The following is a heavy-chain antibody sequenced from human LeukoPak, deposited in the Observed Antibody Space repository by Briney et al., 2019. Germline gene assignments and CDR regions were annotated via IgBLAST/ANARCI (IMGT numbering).Heavy chain of an antibody. CDR2: TRNKANSYTT. D-gene: IGHD1-7*01. CDR1: GFTFSDHY. J-gene: IGHJ6*02. CDR3: ARAGTGTDYYYGMDV. V-gene: IGHV3-72*01. Sequence: PGGSLRLSCAASGFTFSDHYMDWVRQAPGKGLEWVGRTRNKANSYTTEYAASVKGRFTISRDDPKNSLYLQMNSLKTEDTAVFYCARAGTGTDYYYGMDVWGQGTTVTVSS.